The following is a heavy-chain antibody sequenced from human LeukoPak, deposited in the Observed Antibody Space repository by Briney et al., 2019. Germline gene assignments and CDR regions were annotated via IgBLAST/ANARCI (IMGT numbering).Heavy chain of an antibody. CDR3: ARTRCTSISCLAHDAFDI. D-gene: IGHD2-2*01. CDR1: GGSINGYY. J-gene: IGHJ3*02. Sequence: SETLSLTCTVSGGSINGYYWSWIRQPAGKQLEWIGRIYTSENTNYNPSLKSRVTMSVDTSRNQFSLKLTSVTAADSAVYYCARTRCTSISCLAHDAFDIWDQGTMVTVSS. CDR2: IYTSENT. V-gene: IGHV4-4*07.